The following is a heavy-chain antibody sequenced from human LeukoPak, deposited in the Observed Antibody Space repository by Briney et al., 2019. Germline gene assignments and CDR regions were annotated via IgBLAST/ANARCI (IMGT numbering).Heavy chain of an antibody. J-gene: IGHJ4*02. V-gene: IGHV4-59*01. Sequence: SETLSLTCTVSGGSISSYYWSWIRQPPGKGLEWIGYIYYSGSTNYNPSLKSRVTISVDTSKNQFSLKLSSVTAADTAVYYCARGAVGATRGLVYYFDYWGQGTLVTVSS. CDR2: IYYSGST. CDR1: GGSISSYY. CDR3: ARGAVGATRGLVYYFDY. D-gene: IGHD1-26*01.